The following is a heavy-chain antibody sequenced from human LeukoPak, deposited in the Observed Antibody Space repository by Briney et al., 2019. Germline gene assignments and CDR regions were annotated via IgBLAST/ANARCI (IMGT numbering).Heavy chain of an antibody. CDR2: IYYSGST. CDR1: GGSISSSSYY. Sequence: SETLSLTCTVSGGSISSSSYYWSWIRQPPGKGLEWIGYIYYSGSTNYNPSLKSRVTISVDTSKNQFSLKLSSVTAADTAVYYCARVPYCSSTSCQRGYYFDYWGQGTLVTVSS. V-gene: IGHV4-61*01. D-gene: IGHD2-2*01. CDR3: ARVPYCSSTSCQRGYYFDY. J-gene: IGHJ4*02.